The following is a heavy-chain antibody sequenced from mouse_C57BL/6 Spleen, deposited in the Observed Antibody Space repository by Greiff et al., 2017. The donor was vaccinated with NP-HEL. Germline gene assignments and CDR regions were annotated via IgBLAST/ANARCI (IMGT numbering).Heavy chain of an antibody. CDR2: ISSGSSTI. CDR3: AKIYDGYFLYAMDY. CDR1: GFTFSDYG. J-gene: IGHJ4*01. Sequence: VQLKESGGGLVKPGGSLKLSCAASGFTFSDYGMHWVRQAPEKGLEWVAYISSGSSTIYYADTVKGRFTISRDNAKNTLFLQMTSLRSEDTAMYYCAKIYDGYFLYAMDYWGQGTSVTVSS. D-gene: IGHD2-3*01. V-gene: IGHV5-17*01.